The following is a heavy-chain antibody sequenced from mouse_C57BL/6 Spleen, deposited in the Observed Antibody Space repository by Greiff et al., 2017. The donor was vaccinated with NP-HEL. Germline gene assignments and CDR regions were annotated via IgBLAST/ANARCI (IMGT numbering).Heavy chain of an antibody. CDR2: ISSGGSYT. CDR3: ARGGGSSYMYYFDY. V-gene: IGHV5-6*01. CDR1: GFTFSSYG. J-gene: IGHJ2*01. Sequence: EVQVVESGGDLVKPGGSLKLSCAASGFTFSSYGMSWVRQTPDKRLEWVATISSGGSYTYYPDSVKGRFTISRDNAKNTLYLQMSSLKSEDTAMYYCARGGGSSYMYYFDYWGQGTTLTVSS. D-gene: IGHD1-1*01.